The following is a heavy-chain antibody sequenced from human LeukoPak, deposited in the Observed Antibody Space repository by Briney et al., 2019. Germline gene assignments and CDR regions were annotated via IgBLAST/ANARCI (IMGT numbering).Heavy chain of an antibody. J-gene: IGHJ4*02. CDR1: GFTFSSYA. CDR2: ITTSGGSA. V-gene: IGHV3-23*01. CDR3: ARFSRVGATRFDY. Sequence: GESLRLSCAASGFTFSSYAMSWVRRAPGKGLEWVSGITTSGGSASYADSVKSRFTISRDNPGNTLFMEMHSLRAEDTAVYYCARFSRVGATRFDYWGQGTLVTVSS. D-gene: IGHD1-26*01.